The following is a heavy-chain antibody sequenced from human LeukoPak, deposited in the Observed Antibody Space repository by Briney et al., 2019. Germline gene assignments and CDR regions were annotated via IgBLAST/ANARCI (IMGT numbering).Heavy chain of an antibody. V-gene: IGHV3-23*01. CDR1: GFTFSNYA. D-gene: IGHD2-15*01. CDR2: FTGSGGTT. CDR3: AKEVVAANKDAFDI. J-gene: IGHJ3*02. Sequence: GGSLRLSCAASGFTFSNYAMSWVRQAPGKGLEWVSAFTGSGGTTYYADSVKGRFTISRGNSKNTLFLHLNSLRAEDTAVYYCAKEVVAANKDAFDIWGQGKMVTVSS.